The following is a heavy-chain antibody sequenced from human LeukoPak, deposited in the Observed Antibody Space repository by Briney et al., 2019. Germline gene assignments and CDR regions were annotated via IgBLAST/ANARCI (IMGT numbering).Heavy chain of an antibody. D-gene: IGHD2-2*01. Sequence: SVKVSCKAPGGTFSSYAISWVRQAPGQGLEWMGGIIPIFGTTNYAQKFQGRITITADKSTSTAYMELSSLRSEDTAVYYCARVYCSSTSCSTANWFDPWGQGTLVTVSS. CDR2: IIPIFGTT. J-gene: IGHJ5*02. CDR1: GGTFSSYA. V-gene: IGHV1-69*06. CDR3: ARVYCSSTSCSTANWFDP.